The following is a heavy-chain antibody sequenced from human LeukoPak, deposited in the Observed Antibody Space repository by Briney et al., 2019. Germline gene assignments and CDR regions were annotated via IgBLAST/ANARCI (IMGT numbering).Heavy chain of an antibody. CDR2: INHSGST. CDR3: ARNGPRYCSGGSCGGNWFDP. Sequence: SETLSLTCAVYGGSFSGYYWSWIRQPPGKGLEWIGEINHSGSTNYNPSLKSRVTISVDTSKNQFSLKLSSVTAADTAVYYCARNGPRYCSGGSCGGNWFDPWGQGTLVTVSS. D-gene: IGHD2-15*01. CDR1: GGSFSGYY. V-gene: IGHV4-34*01. J-gene: IGHJ5*02.